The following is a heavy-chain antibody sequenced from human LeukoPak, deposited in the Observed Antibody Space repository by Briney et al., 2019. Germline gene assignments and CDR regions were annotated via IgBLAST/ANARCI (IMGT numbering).Heavy chain of an antibody. CDR3: ARANAAYYYDSSGYPTPYYFDY. J-gene: IGHJ4*02. Sequence: PGGSLRLSCAASGFTFSSYSMNWVRQAPGKGLEWVSVIHSGGSTYYADSVKGRFTISRDNSKNTLYLQMNSLRAEDTAVYYCARANAAYYYDSSGYPTPYYFDYWGQGTLVTVSS. D-gene: IGHD3-22*01. CDR2: IHSGGST. CDR1: GFTFSSYS. V-gene: IGHV3-53*01.